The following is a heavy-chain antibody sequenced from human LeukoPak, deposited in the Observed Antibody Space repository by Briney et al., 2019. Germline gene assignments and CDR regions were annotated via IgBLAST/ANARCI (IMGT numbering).Heavy chain of an antibody. CDR1: GYSISSGYY. D-gene: IGHD3-10*01. CDR3: ARDPFYYGSGSYQSYYFDY. CDR2: IYHSGST. V-gene: IGHV4-38-2*02. Sequence: SETLSLTCAVSGYSISSGYYWGWIRQPPGKGLEWIGSIYHSGSTYYNPSLKSRVTISVDTSKNQFSLKLSSVTAADTAVYYCARDPFYYGSGSYQSYYFDYWGQGTLVTVSS. J-gene: IGHJ4*02.